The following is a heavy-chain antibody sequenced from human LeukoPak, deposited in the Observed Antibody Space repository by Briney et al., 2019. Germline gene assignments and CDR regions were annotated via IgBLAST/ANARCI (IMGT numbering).Heavy chain of an antibody. V-gene: IGHV4-59*01. J-gene: IGHJ3*02. CDR2: IYDSGST. Sequence: SETLSLTCAVYGGSFSGYYWSWIRQPPGKGLEWIGYIYDSGSTNYNPSLSSRVTISLDTSKKQVSLKLSSTTAADTAVYYCARDTYYYGSGNWAGAFDIWGQGTMITVSS. D-gene: IGHD3-10*01. CDR1: GGSFSGYY. CDR3: ARDTYYYGSGNWAGAFDI.